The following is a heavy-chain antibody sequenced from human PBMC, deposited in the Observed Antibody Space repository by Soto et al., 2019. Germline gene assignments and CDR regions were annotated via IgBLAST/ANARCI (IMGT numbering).Heavy chain of an antibody. J-gene: IGHJ6*02. V-gene: IGHV4-59*10. CDR3: ARGPGGYSYGPNYYYGMDV. CDR1: GGSFSGYY. Sequence: SETLSLTCAVDGGSFSGYYWSWIRQPAGKGLEWIGRIYTIGSTNYNPSLKSRVTMSVDTSKNQFSLKLSSVTAADTAVYYCARGPGGYSYGPNYYYGMDVWGQGTTVTVSS. CDR2: IYTIGST. D-gene: IGHD5-18*01.